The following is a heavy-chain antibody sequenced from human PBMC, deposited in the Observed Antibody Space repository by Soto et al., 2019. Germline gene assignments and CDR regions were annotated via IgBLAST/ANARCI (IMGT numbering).Heavy chain of an antibody. CDR2: IKSRTENETT. J-gene: IGHJ4*02. V-gene: IGHV3-15*01. CDR3: VTVLPHANSWFDY. D-gene: IGHD2-2*01. CDR1: GFTFSNVW. Sequence: KPGGSLRLSCAASGFTFSNVWLSWVRQGPGKRLEWLGRIKSRTENETTDYASPARGRFIISRDDSKNMPYLQLNSLKSEDPGVYYCVTVLPHANSWFDYWGQGTPVTVSS.